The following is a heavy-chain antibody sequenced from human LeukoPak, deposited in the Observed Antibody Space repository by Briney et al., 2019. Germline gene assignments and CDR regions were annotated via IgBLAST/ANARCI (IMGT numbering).Heavy chain of an antibody. CDR1: GGSISSYY. CDR2: IYTSGST. D-gene: IGHD3-3*01. V-gene: IGHV4-4*09. Sequence: PSETLSLTCTVSGGSISSYYWSWIRQPPGKGLEWIGYIYTSGSTNYNPSPKCRVTISVDTSKNQFSLKLSSVTAADTAVYYCARLKRQIFGVVSGRGAFDIWGQGTMVTVSS. CDR3: ARLKRQIFGVVSGRGAFDI. J-gene: IGHJ3*02.